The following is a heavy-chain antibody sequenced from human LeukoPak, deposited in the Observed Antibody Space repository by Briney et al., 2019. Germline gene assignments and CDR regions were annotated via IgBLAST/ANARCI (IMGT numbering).Heavy chain of an antibody. V-gene: IGHV3-48*04. CDR2: ISSISSTI. J-gene: IGHJ4*02. Sequence: PGGSLRLSCEASGFTFSDYTMNWVRQAPGKGLEWVSYISSISSTIYYTDSVKGRFSISRDNAKNTLYLQMNSLTAEDTAVYYCARDPEYYGSGSADYWGQGTLVTVSS. D-gene: IGHD3-10*01. CDR3: ARDPEYYGSGSADY. CDR1: GFTFSDYT.